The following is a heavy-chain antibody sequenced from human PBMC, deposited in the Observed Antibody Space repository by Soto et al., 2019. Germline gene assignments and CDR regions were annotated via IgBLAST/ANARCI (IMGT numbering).Heavy chain of an antibody. D-gene: IGHD6-13*01. CDR2: ISAYNGNT. V-gene: IGHV1-18*04. Sequence: GASVKVSCKASGYTFTSYGISWVRQAPGQGLEWMGWISAYNGNTNYAQKLQGRVTMTTDTSTSTAYMELRSLRSDDTAVYYCARRVFGAAGTESADFDYWGQGTLVTVSS. CDR3: ARRVFGAAGTESADFDY. J-gene: IGHJ4*02. CDR1: GYTFTSYG.